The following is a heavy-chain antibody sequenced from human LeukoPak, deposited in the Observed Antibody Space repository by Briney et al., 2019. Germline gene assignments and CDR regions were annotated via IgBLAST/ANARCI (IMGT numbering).Heavy chain of an antibody. V-gene: IGHV3-53*01. D-gene: IGHD2-15*01. CDR1: GFTVSSNY. CDR3: VRAICSGGSCAIVH. J-gene: IGHJ4*02. CDR2: IYSGGST. Sequence: PGGSVRLSCAASGFTVSSNYMSWVRQAPGKGLEWVSVIYSGGSTYYADSVKGRFTISRDNSKNTLYLQMNSLRTEDTAVYYCVRAICSGGSCAIVHCGQGMLVTVSS.